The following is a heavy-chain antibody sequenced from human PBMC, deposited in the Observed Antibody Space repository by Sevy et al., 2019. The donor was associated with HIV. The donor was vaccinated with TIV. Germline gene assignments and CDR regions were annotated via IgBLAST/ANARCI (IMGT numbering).Heavy chain of an antibody. V-gene: IGHV3-21*01. J-gene: IGHJ3*02. CDR3: ASGVAAAGTKGEGDAFDI. D-gene: IGHD6-13*01. CDR1: GFTFSSYS. Sequence: GGSLRLSCAASGFTFSSYSMNWVRQAPGKGLEWVSSISSSSSYIYYADSVKGRFTISRDNAKNSLYLQMNSLRAEDTAVYDCASGVAAAGTKGEGDAFDIWGQGTMVTVSS. CDR2: ISSSSSYI.